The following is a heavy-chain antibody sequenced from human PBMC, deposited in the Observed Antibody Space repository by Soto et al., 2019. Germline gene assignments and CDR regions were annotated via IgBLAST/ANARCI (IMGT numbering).Heavy chain of an antibody. CDR1: GFTFSSYY. CDR2: INPVGDT. V-gene: IGHV1-46*01. J-gene: IGHJ4*02. Sequence: QVQLVQSGAEMKKPGASVKVSCKASGFTFSSYYMHWVRQAPGQGLEWMGIINPVGDTSYAQKFQGRVTMTRDTSTSTVYMELSSLRSEDTAVYYCARDSLAYWGQGTLVTVSS. CDR3: ARDSLAY.